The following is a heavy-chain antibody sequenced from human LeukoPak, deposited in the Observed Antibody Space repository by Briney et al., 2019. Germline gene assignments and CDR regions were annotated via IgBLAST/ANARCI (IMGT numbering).Heavy chain of an antibody. CDR1: GFTLSSCA. CDR2: INTSGSGT. CDR3: AKDMRAAAPYFQH. V-gene: IGHV3-23*01. J-gene: IGHJ1*01. D-gene: IGHD6-13*01. Sequence: GGSLRLSCAASGFTLSSCAMHWVRQAPGKGLEWVSIINTSGSGTYYADSVKGRFTISRDNSKNTLYLQMNSLRAEDTAVYYCAKDMRAAAPYFQHWGQGTLVTVSS.